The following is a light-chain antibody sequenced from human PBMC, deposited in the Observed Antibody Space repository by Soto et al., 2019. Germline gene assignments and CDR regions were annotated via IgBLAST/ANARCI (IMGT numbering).Light chain of an antibody. Sequence: EIVLTQSPGTLSLSPGERATLSFRASQSVSSSYLAWYQQKPGQAPRLLIFVASSRATGIPDRFSCSWSGTDFTLTISRLETEDFAVYDCQQYGSSRLFTFGPGTKVDIK. J-gene: IGKJ3*01. CDR1: QSVSSSY. V-gene: IGKV3-20*01. CDR2: VAS. CDR3: QQYGSSRLFT.